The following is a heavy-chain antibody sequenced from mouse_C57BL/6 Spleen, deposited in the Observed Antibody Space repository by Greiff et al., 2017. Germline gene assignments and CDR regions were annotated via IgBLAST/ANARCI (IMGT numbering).Heavy chain of an antibody. V-gene: IGHV1-26*01. CDR1: GYTFTDYY. J-gene: IGHJ1*03. CDR2: INPNNGGT. CDR3: ARRGNPYWYFDV. Sequence: EVKLQQSGPELVKPGASVKISCKASGYTFTDYYMNWVKQSHGKSLEWIGDINPNNGGTSYNQKFKGKATLTVDKSSNTAYMELRSLTSEDSAVYYCARRGNPYWYFDVWGTGTTVTVSS. D-gene: IGHD2-1*01.